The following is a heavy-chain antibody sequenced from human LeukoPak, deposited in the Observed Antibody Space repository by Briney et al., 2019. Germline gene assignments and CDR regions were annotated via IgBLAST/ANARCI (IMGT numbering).Heavy chain of an antibody. CDR2: INGGSGYT. CDR1: GYTFTDYT. D-gene: IGHD3-22*01. J-gene: IGHJ4*02. CDR3: ANPRYDSSGYYYVD. Sequence: ASVKVSCMASGYTFTDYTMHWLRQAPGQRLDWMGWINGGSGYTKYSPEFQGRVTITRDTSASTAYMELSSLRSEDTAVYYCANPRYDSSGYYYVDWGQGTLVTVSS. V-gene: IGHV1-3*01.